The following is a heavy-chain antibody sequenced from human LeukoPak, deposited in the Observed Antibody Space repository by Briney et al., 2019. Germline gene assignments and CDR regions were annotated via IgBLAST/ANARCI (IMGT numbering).Heavy chain of an antibody. CDR2: INPNSGGT. D-gene: IGHD3-10*01. J-gene: IGHJ4*02. CDR1: GYTFTGYY. Sequence: GASVKVSCKASGYTFTGYYMHWVRQAPGQGLEWMGWINPNSGGTNYAQKLQGRVTMTTDTSTSTAYMELRSLRSDDTAVYYCARDPMVRGVTLPFDYWGQGTLVTVSS. CDR3: ARDPMVRGVTLPFDY. V-gene: IGHV1-2*02.